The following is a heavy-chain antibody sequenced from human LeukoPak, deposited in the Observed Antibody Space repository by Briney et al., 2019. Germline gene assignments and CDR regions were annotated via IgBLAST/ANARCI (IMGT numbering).Heavy chain of an antibody. D-gene: IGHD3-22*01. CDR3: ANSRRSGYWYFDL. CDR1: GFTFSSYA. J-gene: IGHJ2*01. Sequence: GGSLRLSCAASGFTFSSYAMHWVRQAPGKGLEWVAVISYDGSNKYYADSVKGRFTISRDNSKNTLYLQMNSLRAEDTAVYYCANSRRSGYWYFDLWGRGTLVTVSS. CDR2: ISYDGSNK. V-gene: IGHV3-30*04.